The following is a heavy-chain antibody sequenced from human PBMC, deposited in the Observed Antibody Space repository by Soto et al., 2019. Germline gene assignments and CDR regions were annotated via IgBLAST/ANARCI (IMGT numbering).Heavy chain of an antibody. CDR2: ISAHNGNT. CDR1: GYGFTTDG. CDR3: ARGRYGDY. V-gene: IGHV1-18*01. Sequence: QIHLVQSGAEVKKPAASVKVSCKGSGYGFTTDGITWVRQAPGQGLEWMAWISAHNGNTNYAHKLQGRVTVTRDTSTSTAYMELRSLRSDDTAVNYCARGRYGDYWGQGALVTVSS. D-gene: IGHD1-1*01. J-gene: IGHJ4*02.